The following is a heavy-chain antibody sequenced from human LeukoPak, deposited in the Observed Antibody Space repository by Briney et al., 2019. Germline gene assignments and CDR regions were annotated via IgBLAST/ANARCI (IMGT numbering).Heavy chain of an antibody. CDR1: GFTFSDYY. V-gene: IGHV3-11*06. CDR2: ISSSSTDT. J-gene: IGHJ4*02. Sequence: PGGSLRLSCAASGFTFSDYYMSWIRQAPGKGLEWVSYISSSSTDTNYAGSVKGRFTISRDNAKNSLYLQMNSLRAEDTAVYYCARVSSIAAAGTTDYWAQGTLVTVSS. D-gene: IGHD6-13*01. CDR3: ARVSSIAAAGTTDY.